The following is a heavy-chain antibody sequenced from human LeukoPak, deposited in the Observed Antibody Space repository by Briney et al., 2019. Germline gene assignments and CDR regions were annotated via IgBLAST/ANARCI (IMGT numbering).Heavy chain of an antibody. V-gene: IGHV4-61*01. Sequence: SETLSLTCTVSGGSVRSDSYYWSWIRQPPGKGLEWIGYVYYSGSTNYNPSLKSRVTISVDTSKNQFSLKLRSVTAADTAVYYCVRDAAIDNYDSSGYYRQTEVFDAWGQGTMVTVSS. CDR3: VRDAAIDNYDSSGYYRQTEVFDA. J-gene: IGHJ3*01. CDR2: VYYSGST. D-gene: IGHD3-22*01. CDR1: GGSVRSDSYY.